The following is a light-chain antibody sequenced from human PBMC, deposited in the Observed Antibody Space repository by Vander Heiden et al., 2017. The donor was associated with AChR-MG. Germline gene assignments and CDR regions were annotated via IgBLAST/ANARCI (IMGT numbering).Light chain of an antibody. Sequence: ELVLTQSPGTLSLSPGERATLSCRASQSVSSSYLAWYQQKPGQAPRLLIYGASSRATGIPDRFSGSGSGTDFTLTISRLEPEDFAVYYCQQYGGSPVTFGQGTKVEIK. CDR1: QSVSSSY. J-gene: IGKJ1*01. V-gene: IGKV3-20*01. CDR2: GAS. CDR3: QQYGGSPVT.